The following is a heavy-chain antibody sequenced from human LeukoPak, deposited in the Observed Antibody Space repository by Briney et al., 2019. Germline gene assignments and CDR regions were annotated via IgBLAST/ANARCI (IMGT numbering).Heavy chain of an antibody. V-gene: IGHV1-3*01. D-gene: IGHD5-12*01. CDR3: AREAIVATINHYGMDV. J-gene: IGHJ6*02. Sequence: ASVKVSCKASGYTFTSYAMHWVRQAPGQRLEWMGWINAGNGNTKYSQKFQGRVTITRDTSASTAYMELSSLRSEDTAVYYCAREAIVATINHYGMDVWGQGTTVTVSS. CDR2: INAGNGNT. CDR1: GYTFTSYA.